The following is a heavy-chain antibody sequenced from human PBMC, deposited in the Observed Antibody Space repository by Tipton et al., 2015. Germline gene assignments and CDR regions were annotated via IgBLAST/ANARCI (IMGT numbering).Heavy chain of an antibody. CDR3: ARDAWAGDTRGFYYIY. Sequence: TLSLTCTVSGGSINFYYWTWIRQPPGKGLEYIGYIYHSGRASYNPSLKSRVSISVDTSKNQFSLRLNSVTAADTAVYYCARDAWAGDTRGFYYIYWGRGTLVSVSS. CDR1: GGSINFYY. J-gene: IGHJ4*02. CDR2: IYHSGRA. V-gene: IGHV4-59*01. D-gene: IGHD3-22*01.